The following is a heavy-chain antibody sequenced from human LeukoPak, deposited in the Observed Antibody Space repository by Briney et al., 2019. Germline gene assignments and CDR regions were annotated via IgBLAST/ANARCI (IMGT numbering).Heavy chain of an antibody. CDR2: IIPIFGTA. J-gene: IGHJ4*02. CDR1: GGTFSSYA. CDR3: ARGYTPAQYQLLS. D-gene: IGHD2-2*01. V-gene: IGHV1-69*01. Sequence: ASVKVSCKASGGTFSSYAISWVRQAPGQGLEWMGGIIPIFGTANYAQKFQGRVTITAAESTSTAYMELSSLRSEDTAVYYCARGYTPAQYQLLSWGQGTLVTVSS.